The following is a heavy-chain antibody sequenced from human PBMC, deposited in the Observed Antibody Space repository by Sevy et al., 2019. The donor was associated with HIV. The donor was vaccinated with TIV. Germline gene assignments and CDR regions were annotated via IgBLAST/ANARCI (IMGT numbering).Heavy chain of an antibody. J-gene: IGHJ4*02. D-gene: IGHD3-22*01. CDR2: FDPEDAKT. Sequence: ALVKVSCKVSGYTLTQLSMHWVRLTPGKGLEWMASFDPEDAKTVYSQTFQGRLSMTEDTSTHTAYMEMSSLRSEDTAVYYCATTKDYYESSGDPFDYWGQGTLVTVSS. CDR1: GYTLTQLS. CDR3: ATTKDYYESSGDPFDY. V-gene: IGHV1-24*01.